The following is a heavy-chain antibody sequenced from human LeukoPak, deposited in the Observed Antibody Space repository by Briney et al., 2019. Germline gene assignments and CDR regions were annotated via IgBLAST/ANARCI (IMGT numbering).Heavy chain of an antibody. Sequence: ASVKVSCKASGYTFSGYYIHWVRQAPGQGLEWMGWINPHSGGTNYAQKFQGRVTMTRDTSISTAYMELSRLRSDDTAVYYCARASIPFRYCSSTSCYSEAWFDPWGQGTLVTVSS. J-gene: IGHJ5*02. D-gene: IGHD2-2*01. CDR1: GYTFSGYY. V-gene: IGHV1-2*02. CDR2: INPHSGGT. CDR3: ARASIPFRYCSSTSCYSEAWFDP.